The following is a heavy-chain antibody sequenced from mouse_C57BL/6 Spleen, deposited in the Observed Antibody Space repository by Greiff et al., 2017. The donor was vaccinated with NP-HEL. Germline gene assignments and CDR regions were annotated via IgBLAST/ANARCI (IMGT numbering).Heavy chain of an antibody. CDR2: ILPGSGST. CDR1: GYTFTGYW. V-gene: IGHV1-9*01. Sequence: QVQLQQSGAELMKPGASVKLSCKATGYTFTGYWIEWVKQRPGHGLEWIGEILPGSGSTNYNEKFKGKATFTADTSSNTAYMQLSSLTTEDSAIYDCARLNTVVYRLNYAMDYWGQGTTVTVSS. CDR3: ARLNTVVYRLNYAMDY. D-gene: IGHD1-1*01. J-gene: IGHJ4*01.